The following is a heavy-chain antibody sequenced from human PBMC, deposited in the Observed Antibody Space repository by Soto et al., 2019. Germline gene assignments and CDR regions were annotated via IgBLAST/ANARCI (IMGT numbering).Heavy chain of an antibody. D-gene: IGHD1-20*01. V-gene: IGHV3-72*01. Sequence: EVQLVESGGGLVQSEGSLRLSCTASGFSVSDHFMGWVRQTPGKGLEWLGQITNRATGDTTFYAASVKGRFTVSKDESRNSLYLQMNSLKTEDTAVYYCASSITQMLTDWGQGTLVAVAS. CDR3: ASSITQMLTD. CDR1: GFSVSDHF. J-gene: IGHJ4*02. CDR2: ITNRATGDTT.